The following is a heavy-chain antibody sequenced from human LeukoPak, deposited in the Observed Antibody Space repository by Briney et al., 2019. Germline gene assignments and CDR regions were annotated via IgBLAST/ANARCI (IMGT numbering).Heavy chain of an antibody. D-gene: IGHD3-10*01. J-gene: IGHJ4*02. V-gene: IGHV3-21*01. CDR2: ISSSVYI. Sequence: GGSLRLSCAASGFTFNKYSMNWVRQAPGKGLEWVASISSSVYIHYADLVKGRFTISRDNAKNLMFLQMNSLRVEDTAVYYCGRLWFGELYLPFDYWGQGSLVTVSS. CDR1: GFTFNKYS. CDR3: GRLWFGELYLPFDY.